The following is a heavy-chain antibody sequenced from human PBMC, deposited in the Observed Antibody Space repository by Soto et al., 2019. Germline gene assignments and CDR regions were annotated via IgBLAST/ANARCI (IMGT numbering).Heavy chain of an antibody. J-gene: IGHJ4*02. V-gene: IGHV3-15*01. Sequence: EVQLLESGGGLEKPGGSLRLSCAASGFTFSNAWMIWVRQAPGKGLEWVGRILTITDDGTTDYAAPANCRFTISRDDSKNNLYLHRSGLETEDTAGYYCSGDPHLATIGYWGQGSLVTVSS. CDR1: GFTFSNAW. D-gene: IGHD5-12*01. CDR3: SGDPHLATIGY. CDR2: ILTITDDGTT.